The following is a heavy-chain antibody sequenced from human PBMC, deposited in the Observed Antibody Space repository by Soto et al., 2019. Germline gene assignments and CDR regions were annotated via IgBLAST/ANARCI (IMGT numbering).Heavy chain of an antibody. D-gene: IGHD3-10*01. Sequence: GGSLRLSCAASGFTFSNYWMHWVRQAPGEGLVWVSRIDSYGSTTNYADSVKGRFTVSRDNARNTLYLQMNSLRAEETAIYYCSRGGLHAYYKDNWGQGILVTVSS. CDR2: IDSYGSTT. CDR3: SRGGLHAYYKDN. V-gene: IGHV3-74*01. J-gene: IGHJ4*02. CDR1: GFTFSNYW.